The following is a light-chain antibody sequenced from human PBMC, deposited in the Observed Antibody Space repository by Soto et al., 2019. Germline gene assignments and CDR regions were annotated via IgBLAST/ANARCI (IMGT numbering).Light chain of an antibody. CDR2: DAS. V-gene: IGKV1-33*01. Sequence: DIQMTQSPSSLSASVGDRVTITCQASQDISNYLNWYQQKPGKAPKLLIYDASNLETGVPSRFSGSGSGTDFTFTISSLQPEDIATYYCQQGYSSPWTFGQGTRVDLK. CDR1: QDISNY. CDR3: QQGYSSPWT. J-gene: IGKJ1*01.